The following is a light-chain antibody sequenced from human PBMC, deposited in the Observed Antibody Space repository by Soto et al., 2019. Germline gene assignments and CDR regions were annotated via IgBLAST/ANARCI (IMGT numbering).Light chain of an antibody. CDR2: KAS. CDR1: QSISSW. V-gene: IGKV1-5*03. Sequence: DIHMTQSPSILSASVGDRVTITCRASQSISSWLAWYQQKPGKAPNLLIHKASHLESGVPSRFSGSGSGTEFTLTISSLQPGDLATYYCQHYNTYPWTFGQGTKVDIK. CDR3: QHYNTYPWT. J-gene: IGKJ1*01.